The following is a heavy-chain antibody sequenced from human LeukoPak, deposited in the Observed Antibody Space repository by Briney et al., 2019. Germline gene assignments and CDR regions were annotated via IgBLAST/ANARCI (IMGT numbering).Heavy chain of an antibody. D-gene: IGHD6-19*01. CDR1: GFTFSNAW. Sequence: PGGSLRLSCAASGFTFSNAWMSWVRQAPGKGLEWVGRIKSKTDGGTTDYAAPVKGRFTISRDDSKNTLYLQMNSLKTEDTAVYYCTTAPHSSGWYQDGNWGQGTLVTVSS. CDR2: IKSKTDGGTT. V-gene: IGHV3-15*01. J-gene: IGHJ4*02. CDR3: TTAPHSSGWYQDGN.